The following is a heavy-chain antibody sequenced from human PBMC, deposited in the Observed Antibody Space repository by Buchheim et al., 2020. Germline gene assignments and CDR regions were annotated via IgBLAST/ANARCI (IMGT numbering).Heavy chain of an antibody. Sequence: QVQLQQRGAGLLKPLETLSLTCAVSGGSLSGHFWCWICQSPGPGLEWIGEINDSGSTTYKPSLNRRLLITVDTSKTEIPFNLSSGTAAETAVYFGAGEWATISYDLDPWGQGT. CDR2: INDSGST. V-gene: IGHV4-34*02. D-gene: IGHD5-12*01. CDR1: GGSLSGHF. J-gene: IGHJ5*02. CDR3: AGEWATISYDLDP.